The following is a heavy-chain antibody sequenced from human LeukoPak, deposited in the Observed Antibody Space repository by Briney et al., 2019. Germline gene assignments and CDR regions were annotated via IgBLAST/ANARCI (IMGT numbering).Heavy chain of an antibody. CDR1: GFTFSDYY. CDR2: ISSSSSYT. J-gene: IGHJ4*02. CDR3: ARASSSWYRYYFDY. D-gene: IGHD6-13*01. Sequence: GGSLRLSCAASGFTFSDYYMSWIRQAPGKGLEGVSYISSSSSYTNYADSVKGRFTISRDNAKNSLYLQMNSLRAEDTAVYYCARASSSWYRYYFDYWGQGTLVTVSS. V-gene: IGHV3-11*06.